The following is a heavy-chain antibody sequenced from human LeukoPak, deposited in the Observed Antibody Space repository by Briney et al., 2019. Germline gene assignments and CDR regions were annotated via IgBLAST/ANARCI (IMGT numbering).Heavy chain of an antibody. CDR1: GSSINSAYY. D-gene: IGHD5-12*01. CDR3: AERSAYESLFDY. CDR2: IYPSGST. Sequence: PSETLSLTCTVSGSSINSAYYWGWIRQPPGKGLEWIGTIYPSGSTYYNPSLKSRVSISLDTSKNQFSLKLNSVTAADTAVYFCAERSAYESLFDYWGQGTLVTVSS. V-gene: IGHV4-38-2*02. J-gene: IGHJ4*02.